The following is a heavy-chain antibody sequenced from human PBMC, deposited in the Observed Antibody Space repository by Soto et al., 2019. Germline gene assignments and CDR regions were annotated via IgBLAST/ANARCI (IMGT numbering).Heavy chain of an antibody. CDR1: GFSLSTSGMC. D-gene: IGHD1-7*01. J-gene: IGHJ6*02. CDR2: IDWDDDK. Sequence: SGPTLVNPTQTLTLTCTFSGFSLSTSGMCVSWIRQPPGKALEWLARIDWDDDKYYSTSLKTRLTISKDTSKNQVVLTMTNMDPVDTATYYCARIQGTGTTVNYGMDVWGQGTMVTVSS. CDR3: ARIQGTGTTVNYGMDV. V-gene: IGHV2-70*11.